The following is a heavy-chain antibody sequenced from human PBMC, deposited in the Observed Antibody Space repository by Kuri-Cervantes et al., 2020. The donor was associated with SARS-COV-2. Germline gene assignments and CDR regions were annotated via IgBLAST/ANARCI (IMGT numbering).Heavy chain of an antibody. D-gene: IGHD3-16*01. Sequence: GGSLRLSCAASEFSFSRFPMHWVRHAPGRGLEWVAPISNDGYNRFYADFLKGRFTISRDNSKNTLHLDMNSLRPEDTGVYYCAKMGDNYIKGDYGSEVWGQGITVTVSS. V-gene: IGHV3-30*18. CDR2: ISNDGYNR. CDR3: AKMGDNYIKGDYGSEV. CDR1: EFSFSRFP. J-gene: IGHJ6*02.